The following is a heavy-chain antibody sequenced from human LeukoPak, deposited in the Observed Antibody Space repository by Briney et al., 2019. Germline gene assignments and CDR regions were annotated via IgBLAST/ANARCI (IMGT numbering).Heavy chain of an antibody. D-gene: IGHD4-23*01. CDR1: GFNFNYFA. CDR3: SRIKYGGNSGYHFDY. CDR2: IGDSGSGG. J-gene: IGHJ4*02. V-gene: IGHV3-23*01. Sequence: GGSLRLSCSASGFNFNYFAMSWIRQAPGKRLEWVSTIGDSGSGGSYADSVRGRFTISRDNSKNIVYLQMHSLKVDDSTVYYCSRIKYGGNSGYHFDYWGQGTLVTVSS.